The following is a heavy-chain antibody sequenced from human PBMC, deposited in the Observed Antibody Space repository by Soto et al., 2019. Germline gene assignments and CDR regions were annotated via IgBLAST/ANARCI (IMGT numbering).Heavy chain of an antibody. J-gene: IGHJ4*02. V-gene: IGHV1-3*05. Sequence: QVQLVQSGAEEKKPGASVKVSCKASGYTFTSYAMHWVRQAPGQRLEWMGWINAGNGNTKYSQKFQGRVTITRDTXAXTXXXXXXXXXXXXXAVXXXXRCXGYYYWDDYWGQGTLVTVSS. D-gene: IGHD3-22*01. CDR3: XRCXGYYYWDDY. CDR1: GYTFTSYA. CDR2: INAGNGNT.